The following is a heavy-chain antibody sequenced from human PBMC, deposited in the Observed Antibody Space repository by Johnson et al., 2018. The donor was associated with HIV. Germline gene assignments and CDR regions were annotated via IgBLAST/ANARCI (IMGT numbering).Heavy chain of an antibody. CDR1: GFSFSDYG. CDR3: ARDSRTGDGAFDI. Sequence: VQLVESGGGGVQPGRSLRLSCAASGFSFSDYGMHWLRQAPGKGLEWVAVVLYDWSNKYYADSVKGRFTISRDNSKNTLYLQMNSLRAEDTAVYYCARDSRTGDGAFDIWGQGTMVTVSS. D-gene: IGHD7-27*01. V-gene: IGHV3-30*03. CDR2: VLYDWSNK. J-gene: IGHJ3*02.